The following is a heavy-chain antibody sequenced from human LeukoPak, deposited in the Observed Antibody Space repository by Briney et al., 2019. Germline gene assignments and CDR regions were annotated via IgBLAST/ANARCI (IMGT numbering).Heavy chain of an antibody. V-gene: IGHV4-61*02. D-gene: IGHD5-18*01. J-gene: IGHJ3*02. CDR2: IYTSGST. CDR3: ARADVDTAMVGAFDI. Sequence: SETLSLTCTVSGGSISSGSYYWSWTRQPAGKGLEWIGRIYTSGSTNYNPSLKSRVTISVDTSKNQFSLKLSSVTAADTAVYYCARADVDTAMVGAFDIWGQGTMVTVSS. CDR1: GGSISSGSYY.